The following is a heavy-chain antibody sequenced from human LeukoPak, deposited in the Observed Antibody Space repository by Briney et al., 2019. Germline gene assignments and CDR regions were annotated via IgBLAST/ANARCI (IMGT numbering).Heavy chain of an antibody. J-gene: IGHJ6*03. V-gene: IGHV4-30-4*08. CDR3: ARLTIFGVVIDYYYYMDV. CDR1: GGSISSGDYY. CDR2: IYYSGST. D-gene: IGHD3-3*01. Sequence: SETLSLTCTVSGGSISSGDYYWSWIRQPPGKGLEWIGYIYYSGSTYYNPSLKSRVTISVDTSKNQFSLKLSLVTAADTAVYYCARLTIFGVVIDYYYYMDVWGKGTTVTVSS.